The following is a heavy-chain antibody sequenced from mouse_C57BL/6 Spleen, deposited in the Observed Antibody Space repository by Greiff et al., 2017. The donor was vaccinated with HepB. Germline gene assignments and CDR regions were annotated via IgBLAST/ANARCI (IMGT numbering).Heavy chain of an antibody. V-gene: IGHV1-52*01. J-gene: IGHJ1*03. D-gene: IGHD1-1*01. CDR2: IDPSDSET. CDR1: GYTFTSYW. Sequence: QVQLQQPGAELVRPGSSVTLSCKASGYTFTSYWMHWVKQRPIQGLEWIGNIDPSDSETHYNQKFKDKATLTVDKSSSTAYMQLSSLTSEDSAVYYCARVRINYGSSYRYFDVWGTGTTVTVSS. CDR3: ARVRINYGSSYRYFDV.